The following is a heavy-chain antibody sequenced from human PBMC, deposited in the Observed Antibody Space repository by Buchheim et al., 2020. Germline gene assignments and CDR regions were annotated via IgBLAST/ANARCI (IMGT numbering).Heavy chain of an antibody. V-gene: IGHV4-59*01. D-gene: IGHD3-10*01. CDR2: IYYSGST. CDR1: GGSISSYY. CDR3: ARDKSGYYGSGSYMAYYYYYGMDV. J-gene: IGHJ6*02. Sequence: QVQLQESGPGLVKPSETLSLTCTVSGGSISSYYWSWIRQPPGKGLEWIGYIYYSGSTNYNPSLKSRVTISVDTSTHQFSLTLSSVTAADTAVYYCARDKSGYYGSGSYMAYYYYYGMDVWGQGTT.